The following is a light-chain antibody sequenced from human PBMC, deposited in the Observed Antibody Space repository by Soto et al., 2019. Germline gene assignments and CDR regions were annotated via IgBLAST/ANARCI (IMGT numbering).Light chain of an antibody. CDR2: KVS. Sequence: DVVMTQSPLSLPVTLGQPASISCRSSQSLVYSDGNTYLNWFQQRPGQSPRRLIYKVSNRDSGVPDRLSGSGSGTDFTLKISRVEAEDFGVYYCMQGTHWPPTFGQGTKVEIK. V-gene: IGKV2-30*01. CDR3: MQGTHWPPT. J-gene: IGKJ1*01. CDR1: QSLVYSDGNTY.